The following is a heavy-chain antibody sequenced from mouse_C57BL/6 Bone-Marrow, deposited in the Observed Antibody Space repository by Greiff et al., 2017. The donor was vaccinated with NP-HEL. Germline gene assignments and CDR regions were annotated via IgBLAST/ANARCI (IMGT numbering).Heavy chain of an antibody. D-gene: IGHD2-1*01. CDR1: GYSITSGYY. Sequence: ESGPGLVKPSQSLSLTCSVTGYSITSGYYWNWIRQFPGNKLEWMGYISYDGSNNYNPSLKNRISITRDTSKNQFFLKLNSVTTEDTATYYCARKDLLWGDYWGQGTSVTVSS. CDR2: ISYDGSN. J-gene: IGHJ4*01. CDR3: ARKDLLWGDY. V-gene: IGHV3-6*01.